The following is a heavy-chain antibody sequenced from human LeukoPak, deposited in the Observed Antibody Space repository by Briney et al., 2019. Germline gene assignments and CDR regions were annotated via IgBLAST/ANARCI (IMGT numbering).Heavy chain of an antibody. CDR3: VKVSTGEGY. CDR2: ISWNSGSI. CDR1: GFTFDDYA. Sequence: PGGSLRLSCAASGFTFDDYAMHWVRQAPGKGLEWVSGISWNSGSIGYADSVKGRFTISRDNSENTLYLQMNSLRAEDTAVYYCVKVSTGEGYWGQGTLVTVSS. J-gene: IGHJ4*02. V-gene: IGHV3-9*01. D-gene: IGHD7-27*01.